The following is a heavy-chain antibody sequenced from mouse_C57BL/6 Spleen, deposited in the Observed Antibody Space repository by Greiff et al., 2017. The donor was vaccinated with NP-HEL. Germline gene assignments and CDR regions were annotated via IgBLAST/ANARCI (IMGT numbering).Heavy chain of an antibody. V-gene: IGHV3-6*01. CDR1: GYSITSGYY. Sequence: EVKLMESGPGLVKPSQSLSLTCSVTGYSITSGYYWNWIRQFPGNKLEWMGYISYDGSNNYNPSLKNRISITRDTSKNQFFLKLNSVTTEDTATYYCARGGLWPERAWFAYWGQGTLVTVSA. CDR3: ARGGLWPERAWFAY. J-gene: IGHJ3*01. CDR2: ISYDGSN. D-gene: IGHD1-1*02.